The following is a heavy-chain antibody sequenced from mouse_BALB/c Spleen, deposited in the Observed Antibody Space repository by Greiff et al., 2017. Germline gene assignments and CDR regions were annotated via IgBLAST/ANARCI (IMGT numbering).Heavy chain of an antibody. CDR1: GYTFTDYA. D-gene: IGHD1-1*01. V-gene: IGHV1S137*01. J-gene: IGHJ1*01. CDR3: ARADGPYYYGSSDWDLDV. Sequence: VQLQQSGAELVRPGVSVKISCKGSGYTFTDYAMHWVKQSHAKSLEWIGVISTYYGDASYNQKFKGKATMTVDKSSSTAYMELARLTSEDSAIYYFARADGPYYYGSSDWDLDVWGAGTTVTVSS. CDR2: ISTYYGDA.